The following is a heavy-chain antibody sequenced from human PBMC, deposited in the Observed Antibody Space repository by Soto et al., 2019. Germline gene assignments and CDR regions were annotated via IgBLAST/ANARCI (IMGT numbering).Heavy chain of an antibody. Sequence: ASVKVSCKASGYTFTGYYMHWVRQAPGQGLEWMGWINPNSGGTNYAQKFQGWVTMTRDTSISTAYMELSRLRSDDTAVYYCARGGSDDYSHFDYWGQGTLVTVCS. J-gene: IGHJ4*02. D-gene: IGHD4-4*01. CDR3: ARGGSDDYSHFDY. CDR2: INPNSGGT. CDR1: GYTFTGYY. V-gene: IGHV1-2*04.